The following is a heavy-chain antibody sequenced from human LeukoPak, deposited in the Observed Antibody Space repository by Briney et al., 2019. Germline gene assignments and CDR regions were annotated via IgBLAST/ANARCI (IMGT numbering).Heavy chain of an antibody. Sequence: GGYLRLSCAASGFTVSSNYMSWVRQAPGQGLQWVSVIYSDGSTYYADSVRGRFTISRNNSKNTLYLQMNSLRAEDTAVYYCARGQEMATILGYFDYWGQGTLVTVSS. CDR3: ARGQEMATILGYFDY. V-gene: IGHV3-53*01. CDR2: IYSDGST. J-gene: IGHJ4*02. CDR1: GFTVSSNY. D-gene: IGHD5-24*01.